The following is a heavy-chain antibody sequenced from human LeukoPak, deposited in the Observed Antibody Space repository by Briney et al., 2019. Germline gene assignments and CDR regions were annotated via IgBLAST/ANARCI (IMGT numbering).Heavy chain of an antibody. D-gene: IGHD3-3*01. CDR1: RGSISSYY. J-gene: IGHJ5*02. CDR2: IYYSGST. CDR3: ARDKIAYDFWSGYPDLPAVWFDP. Sequence: SETLSLTCTVSRGSISSYYWSWIRQPPGKGLEWIGYIYYSGSTNYNPSLKSRVTISVDTSKNQFSLKLSSVTAADTAVYYCARDKIAYDFWSGYPDLPAVWFDPWGQGTLVTVSS. V-gene: IGHV4-59*01.